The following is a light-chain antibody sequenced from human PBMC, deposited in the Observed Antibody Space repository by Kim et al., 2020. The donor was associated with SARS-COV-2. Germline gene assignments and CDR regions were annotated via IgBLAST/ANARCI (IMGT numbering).Light chain of an antibody. CDR1: SGHSSDA. CDR2: LNSEGND. CDR3: QTWGLGIRV. V-gene: IGLV4-69*01. J-gene: IGLJ3*02. Sequence: SVKLTCTQRSGHSSDAIAWHQQRPAKGPRHLMKLNSEGNDIKGDGIPSRVSSSSSGAERYLSGSRRQTEDEADYYCQTWGLGIRVFGGGTQLTVL.